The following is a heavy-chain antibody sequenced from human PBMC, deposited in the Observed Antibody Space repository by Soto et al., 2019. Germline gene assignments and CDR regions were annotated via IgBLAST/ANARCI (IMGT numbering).Heavy chain of an antibody. D-gene: IGHD6-19*01. J-gene: IGHJ4*02. CDR2: INHSGST. CDR1: GGSFSGYY. V-gene: IGHV4-34*01. CDR3: ARGRGSSGWSPIDY. Sequence: SETLSLTCAVYGGSFSGYYWSWIRQPPGKGLEWIGEINHSGSTNYNPSLKSRVTISVDTSKNQFSLKLSSVTAADTAVYYCARGRGSSGWSPIDYWGQGTLLTVSS.